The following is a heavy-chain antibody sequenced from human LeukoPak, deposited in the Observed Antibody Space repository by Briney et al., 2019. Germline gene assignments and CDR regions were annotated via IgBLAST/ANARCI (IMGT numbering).Heavy chain of an antibody. CDR3: ARGGSYLSAFDI. D-gene: IGHD1-26*01. V-gene: IGHV3-23*01. Sequence: PGGSLRLSCAASGFTFSSYSMNWVRQAPGQGLEWVSSISGSGSGTFYADSVKGRFTISRDNSKNTLYLQMNSLRAEDTAVYYCARGGSYLSAFDIWGQGTMVTVSS. J-gene: IGHJ3*02. CDR1: GFTFSSYS. CDR2: ISGSGSGT.